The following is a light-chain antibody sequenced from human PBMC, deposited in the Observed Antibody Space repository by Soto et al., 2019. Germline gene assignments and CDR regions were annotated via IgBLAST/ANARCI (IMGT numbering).Light chain of an antibody. CDR1: SSDVGGYNY. CDR3: SSYAGSPVV. V-gene: IGLV2-8*01. J-gene: IGLJ3*02. Sequence: QSVLTQPPSASGSPGQSVTISCTGTSSDVGGYNYVSWYQQHPGKAPKLMIYEVYKRPSGVPDRFSGSKSGNTASLTVYGLQAEDEADYYCSSYAGSPVVFGGGTKLTVL. CDR2: EVY.